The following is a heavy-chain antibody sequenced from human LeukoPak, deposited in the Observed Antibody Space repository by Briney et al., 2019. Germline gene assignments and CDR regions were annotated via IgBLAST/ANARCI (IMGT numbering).Heavy chain of an antibody. CDR1: GFTFSSYS. Sequence: GGSLRLSWVASGFTFSSYSMNWVRQPPGKGPEWVSYISSDDTTIYYADSVKGRFTISRDNAKNSLYLQMNSLRDEDTAVYYCARDMWAPKWYFDLWGRGTLVTVSS. J-gene: IGHJ2*01. CDR3: ARDMWAPKWYFDL. CDR2: ISSDDTTI. V-gene: IGHV3-48*02. D-gene: IGHD1-26*01.